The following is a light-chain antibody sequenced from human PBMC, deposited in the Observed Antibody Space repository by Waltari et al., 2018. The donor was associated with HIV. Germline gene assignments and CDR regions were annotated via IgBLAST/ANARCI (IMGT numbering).Light chain of an antibody. CDR3: QQFNSYPFT. CDR2: DAS. CDR1: QGISSA. V-gene: IGKV1-13*02. J-gene: IGKJ3*01. Sequence: AIQLTQSPSSLSASVGDRVTITCRASQGISSALAWYQQKPGKAPKLLIYDASSLESGVPSRFSGSGSGTDFTLTISSLHPEYFATYYCQQFNSYPFTFGPGTKVDIK.